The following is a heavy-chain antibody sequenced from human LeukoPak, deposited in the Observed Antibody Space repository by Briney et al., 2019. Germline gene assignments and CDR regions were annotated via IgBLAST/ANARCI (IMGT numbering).Heavy chain of an antibody. CDR1: GFTVSSNY. CDR2: IYSGGST. D-gene: IGHD5-18*01. CDR3: ARDLVDTAMATTKDYYYGMDV. V-gene: IGHV3-53*04. J-gene: IGHJ6*02. Sequence: GSLRLSCAASGFTVSSNYMSWVRQAPGKGLEWVPVIYSGGSTYYADSVKGRFTISRHNSKNTLYLQMNSLRAEDTAVYYCARDLVDTAMATTKDYYYGMDVWGQGTTVTVSS.